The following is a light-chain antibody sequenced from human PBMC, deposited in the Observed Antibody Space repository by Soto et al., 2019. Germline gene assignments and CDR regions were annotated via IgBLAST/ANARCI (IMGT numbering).Light chain of an antibody. CDR3: QQYGSTPLT. CDR2: DAS. CDR1: QSVRSNY. Sequence: EIVLKQSPDTLSLSPGERATLSCRASQSVRSNYLAWYQQKPGQAPRFLIYDASSRATGIPDRFSGSGSGTDFTLTISSLEPADFAVYYCQQYGSTPLTFGGGTKVDIK. V-gene: IGKV3-20*01. J-gene: IGKJ4*01.